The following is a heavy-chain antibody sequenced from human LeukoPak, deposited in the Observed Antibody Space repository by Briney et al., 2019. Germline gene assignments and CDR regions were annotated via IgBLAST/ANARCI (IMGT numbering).Heavy chain of an antibody. J-gene: IGHJ4*02. V-gene: IGHV3-7*03. CDR2: VKQDGSEK. D-gene: IGHD3-3*01. Sequence: LSCAXXGFTFSSYWMSWVRQAPGKGLEWVANVKQDGSEKYYVDSVKGRFTISRDNAKNSLYLQMNSLRAEDSAVYYCGASVFWWGQGALVTVSS. CDR1: GFTFSSYW. CDR3: GASVFW.